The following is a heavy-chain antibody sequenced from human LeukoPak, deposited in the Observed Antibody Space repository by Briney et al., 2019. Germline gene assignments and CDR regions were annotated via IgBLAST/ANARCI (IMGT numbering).Heavy chain of an antibody. CDR2: IYHSGST. D-gene: IGHD3-22*01. V-gene: IGHV4-38-2*01. CDR1: GYSISSGYF. Sequence: PSETLSLTCAVSGYSISSGYFWGWIRQPPGKGLEWIGSIYHSGSTYYNPSLKSRVTISVDTSKNPFSLKLTSVTAADTAVYYCARATYYYDSRYYFDYWGQGTLVTVSS. CDR3: ARATYYYDSRYYFDY. J-gene: IGHJ4*02.